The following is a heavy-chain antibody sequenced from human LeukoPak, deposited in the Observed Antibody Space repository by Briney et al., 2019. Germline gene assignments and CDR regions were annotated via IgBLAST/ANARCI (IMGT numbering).Heavy chain of an antibody. D-gene: IGHD3-10*01. Sequence: PGGSLRLSCAASRFTVSSNYMSWVRQAPGKGLEWVSVIYSGNSTYYADSVRGGFTISRDNSKNTLYLQMNSLRVEDTAVYFCARGYLEDYWGQGTLVTVSS. CDR2: IYSGNST. J-gene: IGHJ4*02. V-gene: IGHV3-66*01. CDR3: ARGYLEDY. CDR1: RFTVSSNY.